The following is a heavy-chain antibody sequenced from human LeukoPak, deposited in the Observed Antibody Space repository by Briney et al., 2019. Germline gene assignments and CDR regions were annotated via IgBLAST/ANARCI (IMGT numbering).Heavy chain of an antibody. Sequence: SETLSLTCNVSGGSISSYYWSWIRQSPGKGLEWIGYIYYSGSTNYNPSLKSRVTISVDTSKNQFSLKLSSVTAADTAVYYCARVWSRADAFDIWGQGTMVTVSS. CDR3: ARVWSRADAFDI. CDR2: IYYSGST. V-gene: IGHV4-59*01. CDR1: GGSISSYY. D-gene: IGHD3-10*01. J-gene: IGHJ3*02.